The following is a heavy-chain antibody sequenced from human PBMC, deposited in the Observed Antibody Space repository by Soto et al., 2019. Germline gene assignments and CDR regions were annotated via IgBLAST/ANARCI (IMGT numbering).Heavy chain of an antibody. CDR1: GDSVSSDTSA. CDR3: VGVTVFSGMDV. J-gene: IGHJ6*02. CDR2: TYCRSKWNN. D-gene: IGHD2-8*02. V-gene: IGHV6-1*01. Sequence: SQTRSLTCAISGDSVSSDTSAWIWIRQSPSRCLEWLGRTYCRSKWNNDYALSVKSRITISPDTSQNHFSLDLDSVTPEDTAVYYCVGVTVFSGMDVWGQGTPVTVSS.